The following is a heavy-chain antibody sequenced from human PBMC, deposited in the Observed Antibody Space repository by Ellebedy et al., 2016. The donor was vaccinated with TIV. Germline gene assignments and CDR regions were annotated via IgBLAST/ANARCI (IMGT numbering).Heavy chain of an antibody. CDR1: GYTFSSYD. V-gene: IGHV1-8*01. D-gene: IGHD1-7*01. J-gene: IGHJ4*02. CDR2: MNPNSGNT. Sequence: AASVKVSCKASGYTFSSYDVNWVRQATGLGLEWMGWMNPNSGNTGYAQKFQGRVTMTRNTSISTADMELSSLRSEDTAVYYCATAGNYGKKGYFDYWGQGTLVTVSS. CDR3: ATAGNYGKKGYFDY.